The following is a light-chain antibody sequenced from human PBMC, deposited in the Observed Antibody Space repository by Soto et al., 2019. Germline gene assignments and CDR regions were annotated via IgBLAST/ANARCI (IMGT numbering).Light chain of an antibody. CDR3: MRGNHLHPT. J-gene: IGKJ4*02. CDR1: QSLVYSDGNAY. Sequence: DVVMTQSPLSLPVTLAQPASISCWSRQSLVYSDGNAYLNWFHQRPGQSPRRLIYQGSKPDSGGLAIFSGSGSGAELTLKISRVAADEVGVYYCMRGNHLHPTFGGGPKVEIK. CDR2: QGS. V-gene: IGKV2-30*01.